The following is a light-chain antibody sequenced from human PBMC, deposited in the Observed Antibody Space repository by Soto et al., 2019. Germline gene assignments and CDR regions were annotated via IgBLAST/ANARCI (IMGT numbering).Light chain of an antibody. V-gene: IGKV1-6*01. Sequence: IQMTQSPSSLSASVGDRVTITCRASQAIRDDLAWYQQKPGKAPNLLIYAASNLQSGVPSRFSGSGSGTDFTLTISSLQPEDFVTYYCLQDYTYPRTFGQGTKVDI. CDR2: AAS. CDR1: QAIRDD. J-gene: IGKJ1*01. CDR3: LQDYTYPRT.